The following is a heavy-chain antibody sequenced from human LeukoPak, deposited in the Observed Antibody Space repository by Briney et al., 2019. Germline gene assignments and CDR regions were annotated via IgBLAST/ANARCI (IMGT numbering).Heavy chain of an antibody. Sequence: GESLKTPCNGSGYSFTSYWIGWVRQIPGKGLEWMGIIYPGDSDTRYSPSFQGQVTISADKSISTAYLQWSSLRASDTAMYYCARQGRGGSYGYFDYGGEGTLVTVSS. V-gene: IGHV5-51*01. CDR1: GYSFTSYW. CDR3: ARQGRGGSYGYFDY. CDR2: IYPGDSDT. J-gene: IGHJ4*02. D-gene: IGHD1-26*01.